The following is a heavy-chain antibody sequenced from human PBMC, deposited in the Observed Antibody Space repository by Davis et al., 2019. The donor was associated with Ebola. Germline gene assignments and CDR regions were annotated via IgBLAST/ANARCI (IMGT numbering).Heavy chain of an antibody. J-gene: IGHJ2*01. D-gene: IGHD3-10*01. CDR1: GFTFSDYA. CDR3: AKDLYYASGTYPPGRYFDL. V-gene: IGHV3-23*01. Sequence: GESLKISCAASGFTFSDYAMSWVRQAPGKGLEWVSTIGGSGGITFYADSVKGRFSISRDNSKNTVYLQMNSLKAEDTAVYYCAKDLYYASGTYPPGRYFDLWGRGTLVTVSS. CDR2: IGGSGGIT.